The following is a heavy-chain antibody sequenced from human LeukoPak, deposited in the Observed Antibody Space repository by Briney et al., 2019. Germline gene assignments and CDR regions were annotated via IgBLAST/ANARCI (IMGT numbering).Heavy chain of an antibody. D-gene: IGHD5-12*01. V-gene: IGHV3-33*01. CDR1: GFTFSNYG. CDR2: IWFDGTNK. CDR3: ARNRGVAAHLDY. J-gene: IGHJ4*02. Sequence: GGSLRLSCAASGFTFSNYGMHWVRQAPGKGLEWVAVIWFDGTNKYYADSVRGRFTISRDNSKNTLYLQMSSLRAEDTAVYYCARNRGVAAHLDYWGQGTLVTVSS.